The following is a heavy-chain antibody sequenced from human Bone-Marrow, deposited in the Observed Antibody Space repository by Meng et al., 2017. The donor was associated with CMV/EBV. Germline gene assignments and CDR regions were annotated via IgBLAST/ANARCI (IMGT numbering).Heavy chain of an antibody. CDR2: ISYYGSNK. D-gene: IGHD4-17*01. CDR1: EFTFSSYG. CDR3: AKDYGGM. Sequence: QVQLVESGGGVVQPGRSLSLCCAASEFTFSSYGMHWVRQAPGKGLEWVAVISYYGSNKYYADSVKGRFTISRDNSKNTLYLQMNSLRAEDTAVYYCAKDYGGMWGQGTLVTVSS. V-gene: IGHV3-30*18. J-gene: IGHJ4*02.